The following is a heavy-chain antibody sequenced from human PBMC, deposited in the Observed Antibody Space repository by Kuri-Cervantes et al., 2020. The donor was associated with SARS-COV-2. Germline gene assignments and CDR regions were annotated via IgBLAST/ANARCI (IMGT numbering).Heavy chain of an antibody. D-gene: IGHD2/OR15-2a*01. Sequence: GGSLRLSCAASGFTFSSFAMSWVRQAPGKGLEWVSSIGGSGVGTYYADSVKGRFTISRDNSKNTLYLQMNSMRAEDSALYYCAKVGLSFDYWGQGTLVTVSS. J-gene: IGHJ4*02. CDR2: IGGSGVGT. V-gene: IGHV3-23*01. CDR1: GFTFSSFA. CDR3: AKVGLSFDY.